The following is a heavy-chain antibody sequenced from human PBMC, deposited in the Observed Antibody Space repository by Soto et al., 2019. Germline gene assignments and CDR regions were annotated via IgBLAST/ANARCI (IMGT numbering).Heavy chain of an antibody. CDR3: ARFSYGDTAMAGAFDY. V-gene: IGHV1-18*01. Sequence: ASVKVSCKASGYTFTSYGISWVRQAPGQGLEWMGWISAYNGNTNYAQKLQGRVTMTTDTSTSTAYMELRSLRSDDTAVYYCARFSYGDTAMAGAFDYWGQGTLVTVSS. CDR1: GYTFTSYG. D-gene: IGHD5-18*01. J-gene: IGHJ4*02. CDR2: ISAYNGNT.